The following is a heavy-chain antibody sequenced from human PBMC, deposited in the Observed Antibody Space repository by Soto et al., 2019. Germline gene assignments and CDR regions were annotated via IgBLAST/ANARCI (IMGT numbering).Heavy chain of an antibody. D-gene: IGHD3-22*01. Sequence: SETLSLTFTVSGGSISSSSYYWGWIRQSPGKGLEWIGSIYYSGSTYYNPSLKSRVTISVDTSKNQFSLKLSSVTAADTAVYYCARQTPPYDSSGYYYYYYYYGMDVWGQGTTVTVSS. V-gene: IGHV4-39*01. CDR3: ARQTPPYDSSGYYYYYYYYGMDV. CDR1: GGSISSSSYY. CDR2: IYYSGST. J-gene: IGHJ6*02.